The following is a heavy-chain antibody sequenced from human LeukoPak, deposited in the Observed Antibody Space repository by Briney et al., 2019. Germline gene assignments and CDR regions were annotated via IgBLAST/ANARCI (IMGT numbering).Heavy chain of an antibody. CDR1: GFTFSSYE. CDR3: ARRLDY. D-gene: IGHD4-11*01. V-gene: IGHV3-48*03. J-gene: IGHJ4*02. Sequence: GGPLRLSCAASGFTFSSYEMNWVRQAPGKGLEWVSYISSSGSIIYYADSVKGRFTISRDNAKNSLCLQMNSLRAEDTAVYYCARRLDYWGQGTLVTVSS. CDR2: ISSSGSII.